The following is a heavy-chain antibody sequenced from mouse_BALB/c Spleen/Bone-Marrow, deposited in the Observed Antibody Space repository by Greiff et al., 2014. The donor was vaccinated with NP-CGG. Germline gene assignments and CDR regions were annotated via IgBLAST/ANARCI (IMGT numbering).Heavy chain of an antibody. Sequence: VQLQQSGTVLARLGAAVKMSCKASGYTFSNYWMHWVKQRPGQGLEWIGTIYPGNSDTTYNQKFKGKAKLTAVTSTSTAYMELSSLTNEDSAVYYCTTLARSDFDYWGQGTTLTVSS. CDR1: GYTFSNYW. D-gene: IGHD3-1*01. CDR3: TTLARSDFDY. J-gene: IGHJ2*01. V-gene: IGHV1-5*01. CDR2: IYPGNSDT.